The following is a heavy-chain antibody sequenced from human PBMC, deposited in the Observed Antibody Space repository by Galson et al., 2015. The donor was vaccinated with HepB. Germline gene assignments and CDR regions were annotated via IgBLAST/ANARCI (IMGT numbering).Heavy chain of an antibody. CDR3: ARFGGDTFMKHYFDV. V-gene: IGHV5-51*01. CDR2: FYPGESQT. CDR1: GYRTTDDW. D-gene: IGHD2-21*01. J-gene: IGHJ4*02. Sequence: QSGAEVKEPGESLTISCKGSGYRTTDDWIVWVRQMPGKRLERMALFYPGESQTTYSPSFQGKVTISGDKSISTVYLQCSSLGASDTATYYCARFGGDTFMKHYFDVWGQGTLVTVSS.